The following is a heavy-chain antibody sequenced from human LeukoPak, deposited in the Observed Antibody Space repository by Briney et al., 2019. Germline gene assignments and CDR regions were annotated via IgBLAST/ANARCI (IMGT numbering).Heavy chain of an antibody. CDR3: GRLFDS. J-gene: IGHJ4*02. CDR2: INYSGTT. Sequence: PSETLSLTCTVSGGAIIRDNFYWGWVRQPPGKGLEWVGSINYSGTTYYNPSLRSRVSISVDTSRTQFFLTLNSVTAADTAVYYCGRLFDSWGQGILVTVSS. CDR1: GGAIIRDNFY. V-gene: IGHV4-39*01.